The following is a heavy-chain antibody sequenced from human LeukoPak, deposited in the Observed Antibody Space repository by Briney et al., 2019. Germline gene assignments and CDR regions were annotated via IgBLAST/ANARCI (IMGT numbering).Heavy chain of an antibody. V-gene: IGHV3-48*02. CDR2: ISTASGTV. Sequence: PGGSLRLSCAASGFTFSSYSMTWVRQAPGRGLEWISYISTASGTVYYADSMKGRFTISRDNAKNSLYLQMNSLRDEDTAVYYCARVSYGSSSRSFDYWGQGTLVTVSS. D-gene: IGHD2-15*01. J-gene: IGHJ4*02. CDR1: GFTFSSYS. CDR3: ARVSYGSSSRSFDY.